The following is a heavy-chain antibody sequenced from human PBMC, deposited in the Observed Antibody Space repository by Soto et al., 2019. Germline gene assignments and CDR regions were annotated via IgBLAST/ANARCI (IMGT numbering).Heavy chain of an antibody. CDR1: GFTFSSYA. CDR2: ISYDGSNK. V-gene: IGHV3-30-3*01. J-gene: IGHJ4*02. D-gene: IGHD4-17*01. Sequence: QVQLVESGGGVVQPGRSLRLSCAASGFTFSSYAMHWVRQAPGKGLEWVAVISYDGSNKYYADSVKGRFTISRDNSKNTLYLQMNSLRAEDTAVYYCARDIGTVTTSIINLAPPAGYYFDYWGQGTLVTVSS. CDR3: ARDIGTVTTSIINLAPPAGYYFDY.